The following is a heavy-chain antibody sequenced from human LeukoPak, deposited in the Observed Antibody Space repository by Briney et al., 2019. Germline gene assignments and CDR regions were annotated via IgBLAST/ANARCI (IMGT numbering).Heavy chain of an antibody. CDR1: GYSISSGYY. CDR2: IYHSGST. J-gene: IGHJ3*02. Sequence: SETLSLTCAVSGYSISSGYYWGWIRQPPGKGLEWIGSIYHSGSTYYNPSLKSQVTISVDTSKNQFSLKLSSVTAADTAVYYCASPLGYCSSTSCSDAFDIWGQGTMVTVSS. V-gene: IGHV4-38-2*01. CDR3: ASPLGYCSSTSCSDAFDI. D-gene: IGHD2-2*01.